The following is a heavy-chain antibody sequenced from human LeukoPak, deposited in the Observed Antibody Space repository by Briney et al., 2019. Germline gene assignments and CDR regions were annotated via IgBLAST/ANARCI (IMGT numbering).Heavy chain of an antibody. CDR1: GFTVSSNY. CDR2: IYSGGST. J-gene: IGHJ4*02. D-gene: IGHD6-13*01. Sequence: PGGSLRLSCAASGFTVSSNYMSWVRQAPGKGLEWVSVIYSGGSTYYADSVKGRFTISRDNSKNTLYLQMNSLRAEDTAVYYCARDSGPYSSSWYGYWSQGTLVTVSS. CDR3: ARDSGPYSSSWYGY. V-gene: IGHV3-53*01.